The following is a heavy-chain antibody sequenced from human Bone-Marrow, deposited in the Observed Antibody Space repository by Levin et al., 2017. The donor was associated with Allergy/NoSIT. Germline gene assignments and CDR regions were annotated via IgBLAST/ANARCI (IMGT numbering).Heavy chain of an antibody. D-gene: IGHD3-9*01. J-gene: IGHJ4*02. CDR1: GGSITTGGYY. CDR3: AGALGTPAFDL. CDR2: KFYSATT. V-gene: IGHV4-31*03. Sequence: SETLSLTCTVSGGSITTGGYYWIWIRQKPGVGLERIVYKFYSATTSYNPSFKSRVNISVDTSKNHFLLMMSSLAAAATAVYFCAGALGTPAFDLWGQGILVTVSS.